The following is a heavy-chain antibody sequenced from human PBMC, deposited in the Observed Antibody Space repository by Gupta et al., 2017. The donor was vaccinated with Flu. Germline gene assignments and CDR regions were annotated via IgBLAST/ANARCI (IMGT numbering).Heavy chain of an antibody. CDR3: ARGRGVASFYGMDV. Sequence: SSQGMTWVRQGPGKGLEWVSGMSGSGGSTYYADSVKGRFTISRDNSKNTLFLQMNTLRAEDTAVYYCARGRGVASFYGMDVWGQGTTVTVSS. J-gene: IGHJ6*02. CDR2: MSGSGGST. CDR1: SSQG. V-gene: IGHV3-23*01. D-gene: IGHD3-10*01.